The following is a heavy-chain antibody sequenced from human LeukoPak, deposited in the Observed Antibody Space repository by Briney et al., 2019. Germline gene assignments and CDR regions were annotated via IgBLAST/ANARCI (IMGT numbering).Heavy chain of an antibody. J-gene: IGHJ4*02. D-gene: IGHD3-22*01. CDR1: GFTFSSYA. CDR3: AGGDTMIVVVTPALDY. V-gene: IGHV3-30-3*01. CDR2: ISYDGSNK. Sequence: GRSLRLSCAASGFTFSSYAMHWVRQAPGKGLEWVAVISYDGSNKYYADSVKGRFTISRDNSKNTLYLQMNSLRAEDTAVYYCAGGDTMIVVVTPALDYWGQGTLVTVSS.